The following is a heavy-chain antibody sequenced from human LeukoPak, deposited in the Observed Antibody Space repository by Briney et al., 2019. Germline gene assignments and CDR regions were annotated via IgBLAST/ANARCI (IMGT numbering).Heavy chain of an antibody. CDR3: ARASRDSSGYTFDY. CDR2: ISSSSSYI. D-gene: IGHD3-22*01. CDR1: GFTFSSYS. J-gene: IGHJ4*02. V-gene: IGHV3-21*01. Sequence: GGSLRLSCAASGFTFSSYSMNWVRQAPGKGLEWVSSISSSSSYIYYADSVKGRFTISRDNAKNPLYLQMNSLRAEDTAVYYCARASRDSSGYTFDYWGQGTLVTVSS.